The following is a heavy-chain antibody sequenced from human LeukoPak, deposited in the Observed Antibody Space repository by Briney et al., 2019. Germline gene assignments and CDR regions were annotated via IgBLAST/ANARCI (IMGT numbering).Heavy chain of an antibody. V-gene: IGHV3-23*01. CDR1: GFTFTSYS. J-gene: IGHJ4*02. Sequence: PGGSLRLSCAASGFTFTSYSMNWVRQAPGKGLEWVSTISGGGGSTYYADSVKGRFTISRDNAKNSLYLQMNSLRDEDTAVYYCARDPGYSRPSSYGYFDHWGQGTLATVSS. D-gene: IGHD1-26*01. CDR3: ARDPGYSRPSSYGYFDH. CDR2: ISGGGGST.